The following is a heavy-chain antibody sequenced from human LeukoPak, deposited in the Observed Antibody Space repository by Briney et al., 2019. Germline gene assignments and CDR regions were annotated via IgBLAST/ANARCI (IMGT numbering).Heavy chain of an antibody. CDR1: GYTFTSYG. D-gene: IGHD3-10*01. CDR3: ARVDMVRGVIIGLGAFDI. V-gene: IGHV1-18*01. Sequence: ASVKVSCKASGYTFTSYGISWVRQAPGQGLEWMGWISAYNGNTNYAQKLQGRVTMTTDTSTSTAYMELRSLRSDDTAVYYCARVDMVRGVIIGLGAFDIWGQGTMVTVSS. J-gene: IGHJ3*02. CDR2: ISAYNGNT.